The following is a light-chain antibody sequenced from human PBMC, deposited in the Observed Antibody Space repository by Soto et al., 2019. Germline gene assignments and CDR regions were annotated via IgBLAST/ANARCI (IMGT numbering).Light chain of an antibody. CDR1: QLVTTSY. Sequence: EIVLTQSPGTLSLSPGERASLSCRASQLVTTSYLAWYQQKPGQATRLLIYDASSRATGIPDRFSGSGSGTDFTLTISSLQAEDVAVYYCQQYYSTPRTFGQGTKVDIK. CDR2: DAS. V-gene: IGKV3-20*01. CDR3: QQYYSTPRT. J-gene: IGKJ1*01.